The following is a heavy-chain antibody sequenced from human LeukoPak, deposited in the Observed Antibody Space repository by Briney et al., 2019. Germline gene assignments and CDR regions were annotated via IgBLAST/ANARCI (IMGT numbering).Heavy chain of an antibody. Sequence: SETLSLTCTVPGGSISSSSYYWGWIRQPPGKGLEWIGSIYYSGSTYYNPSLKSRVTISVDTSKNQFSLKLSSVTAADTAVYYCARALTGLGISNRALYYYYMDVWGKGTTVTVS. CDR3: ARALTGLGISNRALYYYYMDV. V-gene: IGHV4-39*07. CDR1: GGSISSSSYY. D-gene: IGHD3-16*01. CDR2: IYYSGST. J-gene: IGHJ6*03.